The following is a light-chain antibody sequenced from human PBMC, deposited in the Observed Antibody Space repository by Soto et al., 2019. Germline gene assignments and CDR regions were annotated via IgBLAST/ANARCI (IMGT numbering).Light chain of an antibody. V-gene: IGKV3-11*01. CDR1: QSISSS. Sequence: EIVLTQSPATLPLSPGERATLSCRASQSISSSLAWYQQKRGQAPRLLIYQASNRATGIPARFGGSGSGTDFTLTISSLEPEDFAVYYCQQRSDWPLTFGGGTRVEIK. J-gene: IGKJ4*01. CDR2: QAS. CDR3: QQRSDWPLT.